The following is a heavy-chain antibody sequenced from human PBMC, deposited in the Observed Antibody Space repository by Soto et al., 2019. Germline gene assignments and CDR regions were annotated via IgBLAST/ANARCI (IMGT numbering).Heavy chain of an antibody. J-gene: IGHJ6*03. V-gene: IGHV3-15*01. Sequence: GGSLRLSCAASGFTFSNAWMSWVRQAPGKGLEWVGRIKSKTDGGTTDYAAPVKGRFTISRDDSKNTLYLQMNSLKTEDTAVYYCTTAPADIVVVVAATDGLYYMDVWGKGTTVTVSS. CDR1: GFTFSNAW. D-gene: IGHD2-15*01. CDR2: IKSKTDGGTT. CDR3: TTAPADIVVVVAATDGLYYMDV.